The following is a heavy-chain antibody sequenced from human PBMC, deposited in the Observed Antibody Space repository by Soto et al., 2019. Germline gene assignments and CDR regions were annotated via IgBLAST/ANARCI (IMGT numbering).Heavy chain of an antibody. Sequence: PSETLSLTCNVSGAPLSGYYWSWIRQPPGKGLEWIGRIYATGSSDYNPSLKSRITISVDMSKKQFSLTLRSVTAADTAMYYCVRDGTKNWRACSAPWGQGILVTVSS. CDR1: GAPLSGYY. J-gene: IGHJ5*02. D-gene: IGHD1-1*01. CDR2: IYATGSS. CDR3: VRDGTKNWRACSAP. V-gene: IGHV4-4*07.